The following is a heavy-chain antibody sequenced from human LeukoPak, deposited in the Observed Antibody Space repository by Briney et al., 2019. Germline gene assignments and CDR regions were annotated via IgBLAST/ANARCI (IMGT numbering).Heavy chain of an antibody. V-gene: IGHV3-30*04. CDR1: GFTFSSYA. CDR2: ISYDGSNK. Sequence: GGSLRLSCAASGFTFSSYAMHWVRQAPGKGLEWVAVISYDGSNKYYADSVKGRFTISRDNSKNTLYLQMNSLRAEDTAVYYCARDYPGDFDYWGQGTLVTVSS. J-gene: IGHJ4*02. D-gene: IGHD1-26*01. CDR3: ARDYPGDFDY.